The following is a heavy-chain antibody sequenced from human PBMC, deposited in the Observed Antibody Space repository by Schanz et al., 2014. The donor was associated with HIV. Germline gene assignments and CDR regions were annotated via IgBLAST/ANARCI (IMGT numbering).Heavy chain of an antibody. V-gene: IGHV3-21*04. Sequence: EVQLVESGGGLVKPGGSLRLSCAASGFSFISYSMNWVRQAPGKGLEWVSAISGSSITYSADSVKGRFTISRDNSKNTLYLQMNSLRAEDTAVYYCALSRPSGYGGSWYFDLWGRGTLVAVSS. J-gene: IGHJ2*01. D-gene: IGHD2-15*01. CDR3: ALSRPSGYGGSWYFDL. CDR1: GFSFISYS. CDR2: ISGSSIT.